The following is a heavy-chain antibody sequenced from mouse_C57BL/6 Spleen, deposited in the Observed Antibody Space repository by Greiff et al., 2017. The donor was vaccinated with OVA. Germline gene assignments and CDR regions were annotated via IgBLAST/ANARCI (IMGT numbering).Heavy chain of an antibody. D-gene: IGHD1-1*01. CDR2: IYPGDGDT. Sequence: QVQLQQSGAELVKPGASVKISCKASGFAFSSSWMNWVKQRPGKGLEWIGRIYPGDGDTNYTGKFKGKATLTADKSSSTAYLQLSSLTSEDSAVYFCARPYYGSSYWYFDGWGTGTTVTVSS. J-gene: IGHJ1*03. CDR1: GFAFSSSW. CDR3: ARPYYGSSYWYFDG. V-gene: IGHV1-82*01.